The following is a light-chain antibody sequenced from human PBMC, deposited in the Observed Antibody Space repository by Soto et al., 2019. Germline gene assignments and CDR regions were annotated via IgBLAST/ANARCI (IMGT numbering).Light chain of an antibody. CDR1: SGHTRNA. J-gene: IGLJ2*01. Sequence: QLVLTQSPSASASLGASVKLTCTLSSGHTRNAIAWHQQQPERGPRFLIKINSDGSHIKGDGIPDRFSGSSSGAERYLIISRLQSEDEADYSCQTWGTGIHVVFGGGTKLTVL. V-gene: IGLV4-69*01. CDR3: QTWGTGIHVV. CDR2: INSDGSH.